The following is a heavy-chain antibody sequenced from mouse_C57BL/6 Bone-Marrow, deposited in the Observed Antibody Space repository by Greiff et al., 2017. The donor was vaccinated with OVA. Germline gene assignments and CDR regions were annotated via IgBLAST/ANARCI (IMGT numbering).Heavy chain of an antibody. J-gene: IGHJ3*01. V-gene: IGHV1-52*01. Sequence: QVQLQQPGAELVRPGSSVKLSCKASGYTFTSYWMHWVKQRPIQGLEWIGNIDPSDSETHYNQKFKDKATLTVDKSTSTAYMQLSSLTSEDSAVYYCARENYSNRGSAYWGQGTLVTVSA. CDR1: GYTFTSYW. CDR2: IDPSDSET. D-gene: IGHD2-5*01. CDR3: ARENYSNRGSAY.